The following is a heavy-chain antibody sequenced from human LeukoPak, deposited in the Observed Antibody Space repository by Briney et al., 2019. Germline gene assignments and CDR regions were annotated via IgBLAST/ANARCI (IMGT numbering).Heavy chain of an antibody. CDR2: IWYEGSNK. CDR1: GFTFSSYG. J-gene: IGHJ3*02. V-gene: IGHV3-33*01. Sequence: PGRSLRLSCAASGFTFSSYGMHWVRQAPGKGLEWVADIWYEGSNKYYADSVKGRFTISRDNSKNMLYLKMNSLRAEDTAVYYCAREDRYSSGWKDAFDILGQGTMVTVSS. CDR3: AREDRYSSGWKDAFDI. D-gene: IGHD6-19*01.